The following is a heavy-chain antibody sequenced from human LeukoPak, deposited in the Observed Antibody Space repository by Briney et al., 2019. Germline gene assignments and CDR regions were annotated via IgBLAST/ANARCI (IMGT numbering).Heavy chain of an antibody. CDR1: GGSISSYY. CDR3: ARVLVWQQLGDYMADDFDI. Sequence: PSETLSLTCTVSGGSISSYYWSWIRQPPGKGLEWIGYIYYSGSTNYNPSLKSRVTISVDTSKNQFSLKLSSVTAADTAVYYCARVLVWQQLGDYMADDFDIWGQGTMVTVSS. V-gene: IGHV4-59*01. CDR2: IYYSGST. D-gene: IGHD6-13*01. J-gene: IGHJ3*02.